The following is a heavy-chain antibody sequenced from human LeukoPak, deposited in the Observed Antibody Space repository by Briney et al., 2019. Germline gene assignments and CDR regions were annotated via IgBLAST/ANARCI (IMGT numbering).Heavy chain of an antibody. Sequence: PGESLRLSCAASGFAFSAYGMHWVRQAPGKGLEYVSAINSNGGSTYYANSVKGRFTVSRDNSKNTLYLQMGSLRGEDMAVYYCAREGSNGESDFWGQGTLVTVSS. CDR1: GFAFSAYG. J-gene: IGHJ4*02. CDR2: INSNGGST. V-gene: IGHV3-64*01. CDR3: AREGSNGESDF. D-gene: IGHD6-13*01.